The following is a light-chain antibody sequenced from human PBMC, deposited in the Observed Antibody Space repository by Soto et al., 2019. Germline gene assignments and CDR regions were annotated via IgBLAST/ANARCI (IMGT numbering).Light chain of an antibody. CDR3: HQTFIAPAT. CDR2: AAS. Sequence: IQMTQSPSSLSASVGDRVTITCRASESINNCLSWFQKKPGQAPKLLIYAASTLQSGDPSRFSGSGSGTAFILTIDSLQSEDFASYFCHQTFIAPATFGQGTKVGVK. CDR1: ESINNC. V-gene: IGKV1-39*01. J-gene: IGKJ1*01.